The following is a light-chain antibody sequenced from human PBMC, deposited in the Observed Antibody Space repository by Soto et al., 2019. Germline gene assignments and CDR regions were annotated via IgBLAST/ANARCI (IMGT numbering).Light chain of an antibody. V-gene: IGLV2-14*01. CDR3: SSYTSRSTYV. J-gene: IGLJ1*01. CDR1: SSDIGGYNS. CDR2: NVS. Sequence: QSALTQPASVSGSPGQSIAISCTGTSSDIGGYNSVSWYQQHPGKAPKLMIYNVSNRPSGVSDRFSVSKSGNTASLTISGFQSEDEADYYCSSYTSRSTYVCGTGTKVTVL.